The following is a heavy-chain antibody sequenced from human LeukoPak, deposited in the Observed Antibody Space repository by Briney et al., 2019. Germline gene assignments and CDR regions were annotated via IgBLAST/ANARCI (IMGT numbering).Heavy chain of an antibody. J-gene: IGHJ4*02. CDR2: ISAYNGNT. CDR1: GYTFTSYG. D-gene: IGHD3-9*01. CDR3: ARGGRKGGLPYDILTGSVFLDY. Sequence: GASVKVSCKASGYTFTSYGISWVRQAPGQGLEWMGWISAYNGNTNYAQKLQGRVTMTTDTSTSTAYMELRSLRSDDTAVYYCARGGRKGGLPYDILTGSVFLDYWGQGTLVTVSS. V-gene: IGHV1-18*01.